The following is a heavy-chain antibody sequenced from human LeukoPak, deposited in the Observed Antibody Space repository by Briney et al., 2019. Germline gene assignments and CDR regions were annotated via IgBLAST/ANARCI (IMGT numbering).Heavy chain of an antibody. J-gene: IGHJ4*02. Sequence: PSETLSLTCTVSGGSISSYYWSWIRQPPGKGLEWIGYIYYSGSTDYNPSLKSRVTISVDTSKNQFSLKLSSVTAADTAVYYCARGPSYYGSGSYLHYWGQGTLVTVSS. CDR3: ARGPSYYGSGSYLHY. V-gene: IGHV4-59*12. CDR1: GGSISSYY. D-gene: IGHD3-10*01. CDR2: IYYSGST.